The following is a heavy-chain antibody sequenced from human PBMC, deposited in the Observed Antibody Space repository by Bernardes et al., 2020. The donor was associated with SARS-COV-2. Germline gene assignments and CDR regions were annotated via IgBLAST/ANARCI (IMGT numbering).Heavy chain of an antibody. D-gene: IGHD3-3*01. J-gene: IGHJ5*02. CDR1: GGSFSGYY. Sequence: SETLSLTCAVYGGSFSGYYWSWIRQPPGKGLEWIGEINHSGSTNYNPSLKSRVTISVDTSKNQFSLKLSSVTAADTAVYYCAREGTIFGVVISRFEFPRRNVYNWFDPWGQGTLVTVSS. CDR3: AREGTIFGVVISRFEFPRRNVYNWFDP. V-gene: IGHV4-34*01. CDR2: INHSGST.